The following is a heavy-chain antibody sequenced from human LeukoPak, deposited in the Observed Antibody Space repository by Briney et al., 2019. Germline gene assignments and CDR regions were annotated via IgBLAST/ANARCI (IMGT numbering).Heavy chain of an antibody. CDR1: GFTFSSYS. V-gene: IGHV3-21*01. D-gene: IGHD3-10*01. J-gene: IGHJ4*02. CDR3: AGFRSGIGDDY. Sequence: PGGSLRLSCAASGFTFSSYSMNWVRQAPGKGLGWVSSISSSSSYIYYADSVKGRFTISRDNAKNSLYLQMNSLRAEDTAVYYCAGFRSGIGDDYWGQGTLVTVSS. CDR2: ISSSSSYI.